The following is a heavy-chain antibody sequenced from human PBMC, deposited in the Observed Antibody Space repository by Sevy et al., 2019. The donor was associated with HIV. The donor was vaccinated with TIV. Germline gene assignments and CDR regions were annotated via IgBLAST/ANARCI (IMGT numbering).Heavy chain of an antibody. CDR3: ARLVCCGGDRYYLDS. J-gene: IGHJ4*02. CDR1: GFTFTNYD. D-gene: IGHD2-21*02. V-gene: IGHV3-30*03. Sequence: GGSLRLSCAASGFTFTNYDLHWVRQAPGKGLDWVAVISHDGRYKNYGDSVKVRFTISRDNLRNTLFLQMDTLRPDDTAVYFCARLVCCGGDRYYLDSWGQGALVTVSS. CDR2: ISHDGRYK.